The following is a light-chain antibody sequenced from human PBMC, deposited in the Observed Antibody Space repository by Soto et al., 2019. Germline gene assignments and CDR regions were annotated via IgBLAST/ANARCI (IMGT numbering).Light chain of an antibody. J-gene: IGKJ1*01. Sequence: DIQITQSPSTVSASVGDKVSSTCRASRSISNCLAWYQEKPGKAHPLIIYDVSRLESGAPSRFSGSGSGTEFNLTIIRLQPDDFATYYCQHYNSYSEAFGEGTKVDI. CDR1: RSISNC. CDR2: DVS. V-gene: IGKV1-5*01. CDR3: QHYNSYSEA.